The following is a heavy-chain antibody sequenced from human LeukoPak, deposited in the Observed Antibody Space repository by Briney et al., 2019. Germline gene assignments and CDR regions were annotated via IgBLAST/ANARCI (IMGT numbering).Heavy chain of an antibody. Sequence: PGGSLRLSCAASGFTFSSYAMSRVRQAPGTGLEWVSAISGSGGSTYYADSVKGRFTISRDNSKNTLYLQMNSLRAEDTAVYYCAKDYYDSSGYTYWGQGTLVTVSS. V-gene: IGHV3-23*01. CDR3: AKDYYDSSGYTY. CDR1: GFTFSSYA. CDR2: ISGSGGST. D-gene: IGHD3-22*01. J-gene: IGHJ4*02.